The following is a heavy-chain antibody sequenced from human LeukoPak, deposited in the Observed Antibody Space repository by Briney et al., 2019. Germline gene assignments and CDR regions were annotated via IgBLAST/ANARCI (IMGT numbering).Heavy chain of an antibody. CDR2: NYHSGST. J-gene: IGHJ4*02. CDR3: ARHVVTMIVVVITLFDY. Sequence: SETLSLTCAVSGYSISSGYYWGWIRQPPGKGLEWIGSNYHSGSTYYDPSLKSRVTISVDTSKNKFSLKLSSVTAADTAVYYCARHVVTMIVVVITLFDYWGQGTLVTVSS. D-gene: IGHD3-22*01. V-gene: IGHV4-38-2*01. CDR1: GYSISSGYY.